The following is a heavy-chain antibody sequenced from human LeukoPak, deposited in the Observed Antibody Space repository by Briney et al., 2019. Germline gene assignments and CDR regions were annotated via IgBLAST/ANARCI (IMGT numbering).Heavy chain of an antibody. CDR1: GYTFTSYY. D-gene: IGHD3-22*01. CDR3: ARDPFTMIVDHDAFDI. J-gene: IGHJ3*02. V-gene: IGHV1-46*01. CDR2: INPSGGST. Sequence: ASVKVSCKASGYTFTSYYMHWVRQAPGQGLEWVGIINPSGGSTSYAQKFQGRVTMTRDMSTSTVYMELSSLRSEDTAVYYCARDPFTMIVDHDAFDIWGQGTMVTVSS.